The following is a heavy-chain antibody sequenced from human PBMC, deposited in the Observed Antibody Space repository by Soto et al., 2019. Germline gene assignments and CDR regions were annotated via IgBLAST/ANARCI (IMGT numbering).Heavy chain of an antibody. CDR1: GGTFSSYA. D-gene: IGHD3-10*01. V-gene: IGHV1-69*13. Sequence: ASVKVSCKASGGTFSSYAISWVRQAPGQGLEWMGGIIPIFGTANYAQKFQGRVTITADESTSTAYMELSSLRSEDTAVYYCARVRMVRGVITPDYFDYWGQGTLVTVYS. J-gene: IGHJ4*02. CDR3: ARVRMVRGVITPDYFDY. CDR2: IIPIFGTA.